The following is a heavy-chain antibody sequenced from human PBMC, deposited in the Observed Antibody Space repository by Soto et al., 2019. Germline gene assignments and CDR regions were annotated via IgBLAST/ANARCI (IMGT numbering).Heavy chain of an antibody. Sequence: QLQLQESGPGLVKPSETLSLTCTVSGGSISSRGYYWGWIRQPPGKGLEWIGTIYYSGSTYYNPSLKRRVPLSVDTSKNQFSLKLSSVTAADTAVYYCATSNWFDPWGQGTLVTVSS. J-gene: IGHJ5*02. V-gene: IGHV4-39*01. CDR3: ATSNWFDP. CDR1: GGSISSRGYY. CDR2: IYYSGST.